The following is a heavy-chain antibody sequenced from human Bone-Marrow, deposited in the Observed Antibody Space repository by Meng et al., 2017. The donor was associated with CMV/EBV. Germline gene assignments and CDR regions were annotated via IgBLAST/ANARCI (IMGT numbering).Heavy chain of an antibody. CDR3: ARLGRHCSGVSCYFGWFDP. V-gene: IGHV4-59*01. CDR1: GGSISSYY. J-gene: IGHJ5*02. D-gene: IGHD2-15*01. Sequence: SETLSLTCTVSGGSISSYYWSWIRQPPGKGLEWIGYIYYSGSTNYNPSLKSRVTISVDTSKNQFSLKLRSVTAADTAVYYCARLGRHCSGVSCYFGWFDPWGQGTLVTVYS. CDR2: IYYSGST.